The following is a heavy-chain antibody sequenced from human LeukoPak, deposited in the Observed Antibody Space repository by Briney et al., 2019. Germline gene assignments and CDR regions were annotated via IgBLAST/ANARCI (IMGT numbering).Heavy chain of an antibody. CDR2: IYSGGST. CDR3: ARGWFGEPIPIDY. CDR1: GFTVSSNY. Sequence: GGSLRLSCAASGFTVSSNYMSWVRQAPGKGLEWVSVIYSGGSTYYADSVKGRFTISRDNSKNTLYLQMNSLRAEDTAVYYCARGWFGEPIPIDYWGQGTLVTVSS. V-gene: IGHV3-66*01. D-gene: IGHD3-10*01. J-gene: IGHJ4*02.